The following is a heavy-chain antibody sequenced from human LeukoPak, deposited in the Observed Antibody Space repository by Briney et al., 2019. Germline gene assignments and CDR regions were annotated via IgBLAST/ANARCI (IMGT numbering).Heavy chain of an antibody. D-gene: IGHD1-26*01. Sequence: GGSLKLSCAASGFTFSNYWMHWVRQAPGKGLVWVSRIYSDGSSLSYADSVKGRVTISRDNARNMLYLQMNSLRAEDTAIYYCARSVGGMDYWGQGTLVTVSS. J-gene: IGHJ4*02. CDR2: IYSDGSSL. V-gene: IGHV3-74*01. CDR1: GFTFSNYW. CDR3: ARSVGGMDY.